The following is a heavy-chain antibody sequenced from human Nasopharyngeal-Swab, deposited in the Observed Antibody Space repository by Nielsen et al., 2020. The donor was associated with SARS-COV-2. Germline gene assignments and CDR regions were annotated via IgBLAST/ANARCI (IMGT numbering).Heavy chain of an antibody. J-gene: IGHJ6*03. CDR2: ISSSGSTI. Sequence: GESLKISCAASGFTFSDYYMSWIRQAPGKGLEWVSYISSSGSTIYYADSVKGRFTISRDNSKNTLYLQMNSLRAEDTAVYYCARESPTLHYYYYMDVWGKGTTVTVSS. CDR3: ARESPTLHYYYYMDV. V-gene: IGHV3-11*01. CDR1: GFTFSDYY.